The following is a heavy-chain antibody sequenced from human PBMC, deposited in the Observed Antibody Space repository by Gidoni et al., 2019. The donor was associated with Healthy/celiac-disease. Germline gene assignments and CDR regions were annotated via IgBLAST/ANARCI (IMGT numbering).Heavy chain of an antibody. CDR3: TRDGYSSGYRAFDI. CDR2: IRSKAYGGTT. V-gene: IGHV3-49*03. J-gene: IGHJ3*02. Sequence: EVQLVESGGGLVQPGRSLRLSCTASGFTFGDYAMSWFRQAPGKGLEWVGFIRSKAYGGTTEYAASVKGRFTISRDDSKSIAYLQMNSLKTEDTAVYYCTRDGYSSGYRAFDIWGQGTMVTVSS. D-gene: IGHD6-19*01. CDR1: GFTFGDYA.